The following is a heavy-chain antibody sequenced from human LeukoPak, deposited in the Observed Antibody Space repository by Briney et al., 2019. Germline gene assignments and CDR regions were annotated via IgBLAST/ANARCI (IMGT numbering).Heavy chain of an antibody. V-gene: IGHV3-7*01. D-gene: IGHD6-6*01. CDR2: INEDGSEK. CDR1: EFTFSSYW. J-gene: IGHJ4*02. CDR3: ARAAPGAARDY. Sequence: PGGSLRLSCAASEFTFSSYWMSWVRQAPGKGLEWVANINEDGSEKSYVDSVKGRFTISRDNAKNSLYLQMNSLRAEDTAVYYCARAAPGAARDYWGQGTLVTVSS.